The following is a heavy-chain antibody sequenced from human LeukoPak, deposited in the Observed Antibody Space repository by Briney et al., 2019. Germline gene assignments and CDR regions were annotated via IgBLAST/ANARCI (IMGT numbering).Heavy chain of an antibody. Sequence: SETVSLTCAVYGGSFSGYYWTWIRQPPGKGLEWIGEINHCGSTNSNPSLKSRVTISVDTSKNQFSLKLSSVTAADTAVYYCARWGTDLWVPGVSYYYMDVWGKGTTVTLCS. CDR1: GGSFSGYY. V-gene: IGHV4-34*01. J-gene: IGHJ6*03. CDR2: INHCGST. D-gene: IGHD3-16*01. CDR3: ARWGTDLWVPGVSYYYMDV.